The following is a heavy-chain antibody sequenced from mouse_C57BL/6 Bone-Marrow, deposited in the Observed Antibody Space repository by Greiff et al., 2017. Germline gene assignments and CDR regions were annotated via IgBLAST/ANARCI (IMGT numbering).Heavy chain of an antibody. CDR3: ARYYAYVVY. V-gene: IGHV1-80*01. J-gene: IGHJ3*01. CDR2: IYPGNGNT. D-gene: IGHD2-2*01. Sequence: QVQLQQSGAELVKPGASVKISCKASGYAFTSYWMNWVKQRPGKGLEWIGKIYPGNGNTNYNGKFKSKATLTADKSSSTAYMQLSSLTSEDSAVYFCARYYAYVVYWGRGPLVTVSA. CDR1: GYAFTSYW.